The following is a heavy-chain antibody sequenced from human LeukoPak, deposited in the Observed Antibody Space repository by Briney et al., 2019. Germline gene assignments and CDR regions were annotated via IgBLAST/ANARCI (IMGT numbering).Heavy chain of an antibody. CDR2: ISSSSSYI. CDR1: GFTFSSYS. D-gene: IGHD3-22*01. Sequence: PGGSLRLSCAASGFTFSSYSMNWVRQAPGKGLEWVSSISSSSSYIYYADSVKGRFTISRDNAKNSLYLQMNSLRAEDTAVYYCARDMYYYDSSGSPYYFDYWGQGTLVTVSS. V-gene: IGHV3-21*01. CDR3: ARDMYYYDSSGSPYYFDY. J-gene: IGHJ4*02.